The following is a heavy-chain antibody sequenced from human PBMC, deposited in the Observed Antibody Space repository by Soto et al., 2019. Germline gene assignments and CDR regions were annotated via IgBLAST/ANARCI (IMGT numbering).Heavy chain of an antibody. Sequence: QITLKESVPTLVKPTQTLTVTCTFSGFSLRTSGVGVGWIRQSPGQALEWLGVIYWDDEKRYSPSLKSRLTLSKDTAKTQVVLTVANMDPLDTGTYYCARVFLDVVATIDSWGQGTPVIVSS. D-gene: IGHD5-12*01. CDR3: ARVFLDVVATIDS. CDR1: GFSLRTSGVG. CDR2: IYWDDEK. V-gene: IGHV2-5*02. J-gene: IGHJ4*02.